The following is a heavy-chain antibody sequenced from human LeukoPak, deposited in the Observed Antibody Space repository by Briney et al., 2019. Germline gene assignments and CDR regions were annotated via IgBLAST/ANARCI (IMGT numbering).Heavy chain of an antibody. D-gene: IGHD3-10*01. V-gene: IGHV1-2*02. J-gene: IGHJ1*01. CDR2: INSDSGAS. CDR3: ARLPGEH. Sequence: ASVNVSCKASGYTFISYDINWVRPATGQGLEWMGWINSDSGASNYAQRFQGRVTMTRDTSISTAYMELSSLRSDDTAVYYCARLPGEHWGQGTLVTVSS. CDR1: GYTFISYD.